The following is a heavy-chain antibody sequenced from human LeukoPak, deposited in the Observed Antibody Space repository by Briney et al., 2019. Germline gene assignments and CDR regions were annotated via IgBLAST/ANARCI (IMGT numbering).Heavy chain of an antibody. CDR3: ARDRRGAKWTYYFDY. V-gene: IGHV3-21*06. CDR1: GFTFSSYS. CDR2: ISSSSSQI. Sequence: PGGSLRLSCAASGFTFSSYSMTWVRQAPGKGLEWVSSISSSSSQIYYADSVKGRFTVSSDNTKNSLYLHMTSLRAEDTSVFYCARDRRGAKWTYYFDYWGQGALVTVSS. D-gene: IGHD3/OR15-3a*01. J-gene: IGHJ4*02.